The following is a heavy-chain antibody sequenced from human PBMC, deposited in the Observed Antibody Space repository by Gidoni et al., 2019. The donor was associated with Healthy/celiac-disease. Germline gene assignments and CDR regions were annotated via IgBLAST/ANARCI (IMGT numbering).Heavy chain of an antibody. CDR2: IYYSGST. CDR3: AIAAATPNFDY. V-gene: IGHV4-39*01. J-gene: IGHJ4*02. Sequence: QLQLQESGPGLVKPSETLSLTWIRQPPGKGLEWIGSIYYSGSTYYNPSLKSRVTISVDTSKNQFSLKLSSVTAADTAVYYCAIAAATPNFDYWGQGTLVTVSS. D-gene: IGHD6-13*01.